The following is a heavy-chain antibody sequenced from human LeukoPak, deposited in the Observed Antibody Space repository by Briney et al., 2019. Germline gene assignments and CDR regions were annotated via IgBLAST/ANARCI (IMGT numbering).Heavy chain of an antibody. Sequence: ASVKVSCKASGYTFNNYNIHWLRQAPGQGLEWMGIVNPGGDSANYAQDFQGRLTLTGDTPTSTVYMELSSLRSEDTAVYYRARVRDGYNDAYDIWGQGTMVTVTS. V-gene: IGHV1-46*02. CDR2: VNPGGDSA. CDR1: GYTFNNYN. J-gene: IGHJ3*02. CDR3: ARVRDGYNDAYDI. D-gene: IGHD5-24*01.